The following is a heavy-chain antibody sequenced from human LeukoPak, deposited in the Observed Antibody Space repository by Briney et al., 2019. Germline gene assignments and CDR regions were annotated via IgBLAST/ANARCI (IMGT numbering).Heavy chain of an antibody. J-gene: IGHJ5*02. Sequence: SETLSLTCTVSGGSISSSSYYWGWIRQPPGKGLEWIGSIYYSGSASYNPSLKSRVTISVDTSKNQFSLKLSSVTAADTAVYYCARRYYDSSGYYLRPFDPWGQGTLVTVSS. CDR2: IYYSGSA. D-gene: IGHD3-22*01. CDR3: ARRYYDSSGYYLRPFDP. V-gene: IGHV4-39*01. CDR1: GGSISSSSYY.